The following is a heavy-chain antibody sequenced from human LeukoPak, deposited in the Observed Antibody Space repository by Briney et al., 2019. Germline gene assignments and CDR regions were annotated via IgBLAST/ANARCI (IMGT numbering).Heavy chain of an antibody. D-gene: IGHD3-10*01. J-gene: IGHJ4*02. CDR1: GFTVRSNY. V-gene: IGHV3-53*01. Sequence: GGSLRLSCAASGFTVRSNYMSSVRQAPGKGLERVSVIYSAGNTYYADSVKGRFTISRDNSKNTLYLQMNSLRAEDTAVYYCARGHHSESYKADYWGQGTLVTVSS. CDR3: ARGHHSESYKADY. CDR2: IYSAGNT.